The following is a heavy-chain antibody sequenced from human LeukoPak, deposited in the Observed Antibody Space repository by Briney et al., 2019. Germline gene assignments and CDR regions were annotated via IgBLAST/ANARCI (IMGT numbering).Heavy chain of an antibody. J-gene: IGHJ4*02. Sequence: SETLSLTCAVSGGSISDYYWSWIRQPPGKGLEWIGHSYYSRSTNYNPSLKSRVTMSLDTSKNQFSLKLSSVTAADRAVYYCARGGTYYYESSGHYTTQYYFDDWGQGTLVTVSS. CDR2: SYYSRST. CDR1: GGSISDYY. CDR3: ARGGTYYYESSGHYTTQYYFDD. D-gene: IGHD3-22*01. V-gene: IGHV4-59*01.